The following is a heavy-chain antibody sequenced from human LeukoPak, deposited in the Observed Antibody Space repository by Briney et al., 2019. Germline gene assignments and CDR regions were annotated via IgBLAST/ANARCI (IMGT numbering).Heavy chain of an antibody. CDR3: VTSYYGSGSYYSLYFDY. V-gene: IGHV4-39*07. CDR1: GGSISSGDYY. Sequence: SETLSLTCTVSGGSISSGDYYWSWIRQPPGEGLEWIGSIYHSGSTYYNPSLKSRVTISVDTSKNQLSLKLSSVTAADTAVYYCVTSYYGSGSYYSLYFDYWGQGTLVTASS. CDR2: IYHSGST. D-gene: IGHD3-10*01. J-gene: IGHJ4*02.